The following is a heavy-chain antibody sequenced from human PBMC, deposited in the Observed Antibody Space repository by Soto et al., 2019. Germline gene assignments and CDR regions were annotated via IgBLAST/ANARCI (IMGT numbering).Heavy chain of an antibody. V-gene: IGHV1-45*02. D-gene: IGHD5-18*01. J-gene: IGHJ5*01. Sequence: SVKVSCKASGYIFTYRYLYWVRQAPGQALEWMGWIIPYNGNTNYAQKFQDRFSITRESSLSTVYMELRSLRSDDTGMYYCARSALDDDGYHYLDSWSQGTLVTVSS. CDR2: IIPYNGNT. CDR3: ARSALDDDGYHYLDS. CDR1: GYIFTYRY.